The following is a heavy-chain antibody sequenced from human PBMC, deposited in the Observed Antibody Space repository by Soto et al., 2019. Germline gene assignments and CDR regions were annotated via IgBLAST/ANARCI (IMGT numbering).Heavy chain of an antibody. CDR2: FYHSGST. D-gene: IGHD4-4*01. V-gene: IGHV4-38-2*01. Sequence: PSETLSLTCAVSGYSISSGYYWGWIRQPPGKGLEWIGSFYHSGSTYYNPSLKSRVTISVDTSKNQFSLKLSSVTAADTAVYYCAGVSVTNWFDPWGQGTLVTV. CDR3: AGVSVTNWFDP. CDR1: GYSISSGYY. J-gene: IGHJ5*02.